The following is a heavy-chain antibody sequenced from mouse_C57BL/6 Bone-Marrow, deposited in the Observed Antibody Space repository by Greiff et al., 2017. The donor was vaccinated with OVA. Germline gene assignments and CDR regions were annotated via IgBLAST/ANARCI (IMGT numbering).Heavy chain of an antibody. CDR3: ASLYYYGTFDY. CDR2: ISSGGSYT. CDR1: GFTFSSYG. D-gene: IGHD1-1*01. V-gene: IGHV5-6*01. J-gene: IGHJ2*01. Sequence: EVHLVESGGDLVKPGGSLKLSCAASGFTFSSYGMSWVRQTPDKRLEWVATISSGGSYTYYPDSVKGRFTISRDNAKNTLYLQMSSLKSEDTAMYYCASLYYYGTFDYWGQGTTLTVSS.